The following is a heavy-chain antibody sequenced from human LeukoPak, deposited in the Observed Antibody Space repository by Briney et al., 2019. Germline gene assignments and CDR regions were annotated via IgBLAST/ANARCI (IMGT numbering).Heavy chain of an antibody. CDR2: ISSNSATM. CDR3: ARDTRSLMDL. Sequence: GGSLRLACAASGFTFSSYGMVWVRQVPGKGLEWLSYISSNSATMYYADSVKGRFTISRDNAKNSLFLQMNSLRAEDTAVYYCARDTRSLMDLWGQGTTVTVSS. D-gene: IGHD3-16*02. J-gene: IGHJ6*02. V-gene: IGHV3-48*01. CDR1: GFTFSSYG.